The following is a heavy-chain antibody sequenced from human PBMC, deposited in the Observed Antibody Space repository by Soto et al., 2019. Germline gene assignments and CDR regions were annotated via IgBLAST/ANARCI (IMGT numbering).Heavy chain of an antibody. J-gene: IGHJ5*02. V-gene: IGHV3-15*01. Sequence: LXLXCAAPGFTFSNXCMSWVPHAPGKWLEWFGRIKSKTDGGTTDYASPVKGRFTISRDDSKNTLYLQMNSLKTEDTAVYYCTTEHFWSGYLHWFDPWGQGTLVTVSS. D-gene: IGHD3-3*02. CDR3: TTEHFWSGYLHWFDP. CDR2: IKSKTDGGTT. CDR1: GFTFSNXC.